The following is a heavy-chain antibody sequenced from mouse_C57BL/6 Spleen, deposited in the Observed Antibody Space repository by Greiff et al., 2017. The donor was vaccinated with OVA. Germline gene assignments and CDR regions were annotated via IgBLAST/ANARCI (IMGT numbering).Heavy chain of an antibody. CDR3: ARRDYDVNYFDY. D-gene: IGHD2-4*01. CDR2: IDPSDSEY. CDR1: GYTFTSYW. J-gene: IGHJ2*01. V-gene: IGHV1-52*01. Sequence: QVQLQQPGAELVRPGSSVKLSCKASGYTFTSYWMHWVKQRPIQGLEWIGNIDPSDSEYQYNQKFKDKDTLTVDKYSSTAYMQLSSLTSEYSAFYYCARRDYDVNYFDYWGKGTTLTVSS.